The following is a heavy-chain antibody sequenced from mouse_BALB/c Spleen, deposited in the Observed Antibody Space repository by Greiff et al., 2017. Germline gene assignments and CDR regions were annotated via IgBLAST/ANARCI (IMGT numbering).Heavy chain of an antibody. CDR3: ARYPYGLYAMDY. Sequence: QVQLKESGAELARPGASVKLSCKASGYTFTDYYINWVKQRTGQGLEWIGEIYPGSGNTYYNEKFKGKATLTADKSSSTAYMQLSSLTSEDSAVYFCARYPYGLYAMDYWGQGTSVTVSS. D-gene: IGHD1-1*02. CDR2: IYPGSGNT. J-gene: IGHJ4*01. CDR1: GYTFTDYY. V-gene: IGHV1-77*01.